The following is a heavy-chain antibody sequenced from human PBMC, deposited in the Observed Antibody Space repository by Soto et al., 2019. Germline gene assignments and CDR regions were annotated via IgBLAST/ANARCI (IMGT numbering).Heavy chain of an antibody. Sequence: GASVKVSCKASGYTFTGYYMHWLRQAPGQGLERMGWINPNSGGTNYAQKFQGRVTMTRDTSISTAYMELSRLRSDDTAVYYCAVLSGYDEVDYWGQGTLVTVSS. D-gene: IGHD5-12*01. V-gene: IGHV1-2*02. CDR2: INPNSGGT. J-gene: IGHJ4*02. CDR1: GYTFTGYY. CDR3: AVLSGYDEVDY.